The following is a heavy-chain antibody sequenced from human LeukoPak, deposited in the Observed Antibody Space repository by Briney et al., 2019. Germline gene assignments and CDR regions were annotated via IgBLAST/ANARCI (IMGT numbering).Heavy chain of an antibody. Sequence: KPSATLSLTCAVSGGSFSGYYWSWIRQPPGKGLEWIGEINHSGSTNYNPSLKSRVTISVDTSKNQFSLKLSSVTAADTAVYYCARGDIAARRVDYWGQGTLVTVSS. J-gene: IGHJ4*02. D-gene: IGHD6-6*01. V-gene: IGHV4-34*01. CDR2: INHSGST. CDR3: ARGDIAARRVDY. CDR1: GGSFSGYY.